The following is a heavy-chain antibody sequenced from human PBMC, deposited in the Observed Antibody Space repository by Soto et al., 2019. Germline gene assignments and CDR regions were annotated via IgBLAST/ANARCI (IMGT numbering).Heavy chain of an antibody. D-gene: IGHD6-6*01. J-gene: IGHJ4*02. CDR1: GYTFTSYD. CDR3: SRGGWSSSPDY. Sequence: QVQLVQSGAEVKKPGASVKVSCKASGYTFTSYDITWVRQATGQGLEWLGGMNPNSGNTGYAQEFQGRVTMTRNTSKSTAYMELSSLRSEDTAVYYWSRGGWSSSPDYWGQGTLVTVSS. CDR2: MNPNSGNT. V-gene: IGHV1-8*01.